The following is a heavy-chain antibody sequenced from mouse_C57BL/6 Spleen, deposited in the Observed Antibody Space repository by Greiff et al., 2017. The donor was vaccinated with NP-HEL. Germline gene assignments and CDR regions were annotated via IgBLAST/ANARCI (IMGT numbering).Heavy chain of an antibody. CDR1: GYTFTSYW. D-gene: IGHD1-1*01. J-gene: IGHJ1*03. Sequence: QVQLQQPGAELVRPGSSVKLSCKASGYTFTSYWMDWVKQRPGQGLEWIGNIYPSDSETHYNQKFKDKATLTVDKSSSTAYMQLSSLTSEDSAVYYCARGDYGSRSWYFDVWGTGTTVTVSS. V-gene: IGHV1-61*01. CDR2: IYPSDSET. CDR3: ARGDYGSRSWYFDV.